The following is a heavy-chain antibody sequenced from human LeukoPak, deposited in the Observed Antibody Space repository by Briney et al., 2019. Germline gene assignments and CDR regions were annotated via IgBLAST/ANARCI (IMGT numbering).Heavy chain of an antibody. CDR3: ARLSGGSPVEYFDY. D-gene: IGHD1-26*01. CDR2: IYTSGST. J-gene: IGHJ4*02. V-gene: IGHV4-4*07. CDR1: GGSISSYY. Sequence: PSETLSLTCTVSGGSISSYYWSWTRQPAGKGLEWIGRIYTSGSTNYNPSLKSRVTMSVDTSKNQFSLKLSSVTAADTAVYYCARLSGGSPVEYFDYWGQGTLVTVSS.